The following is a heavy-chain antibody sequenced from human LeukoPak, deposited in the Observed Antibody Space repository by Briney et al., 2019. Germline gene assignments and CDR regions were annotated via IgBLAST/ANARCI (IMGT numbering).Heavy chain of an antibody. D-gene: IGHD3-22*01. CDR1: GFTFSSYA. V-gene: IGHV3-23*01. CDR3: AKVATKGKYYDSSGYSLDY. CDR2: ISGSGDNT. Sequence: GGSLRLSCAASGFTFSSYALSWVRQGPGKGLEWVSHISGSGDNTYYADSVKGRFTISRDNSKNTLYLQMNSLRAEDTAVFYCAKVATKGKYYDSSGYSLDYWGQGTLVTVSS. J-gene: IGHJ4*02.